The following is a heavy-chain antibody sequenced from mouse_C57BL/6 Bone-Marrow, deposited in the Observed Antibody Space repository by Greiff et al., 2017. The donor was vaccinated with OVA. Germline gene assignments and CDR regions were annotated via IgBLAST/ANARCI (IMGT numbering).Heavy chain of an antibody. CDR3: ARRGDDYGSSYGGFAY. V-gene: IGHV5-6*01. CDR2: ISSGGSYT. J-gene: IGHJ3*01. D-gene: IGHD1-1*01. CDR1: GFTFSSYG. Sequence: EVQLVESGGDLVKPGGSLKLSCAASGFTFSSYGMSWVRQTPDKRLEWVATISSGGSYTYYPDSVKGRFTISRDNAKNTLYLQMSSLKSEDTAMYYCARRGDDYGSSYGGFAYWGQGTLVTVSA.